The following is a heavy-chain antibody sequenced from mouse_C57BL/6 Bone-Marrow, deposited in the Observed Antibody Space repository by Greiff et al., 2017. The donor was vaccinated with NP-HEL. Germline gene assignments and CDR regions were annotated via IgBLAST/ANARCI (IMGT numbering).Heavy chain of an antibody. V-gene: IGHV5-4*01. CDR3: ARDLYGSSSYYFDY. J-gene: IGHJ2*01. Sequence: EVKLQESGGGLVKPGGSLKLSCAASGFTFSSYAMSWVRQTPEKRLEWVATISDGGSYTYYPDNVKGRFTISRDNAKNNLYLQMSHLKSEDTAMYYCARDLYGSSSYYFDYWGQGTTLTVSS. CDR1: GFTFSSYA. D-gene: IGHD1-1*01. CDR2: ISDGGSYT.